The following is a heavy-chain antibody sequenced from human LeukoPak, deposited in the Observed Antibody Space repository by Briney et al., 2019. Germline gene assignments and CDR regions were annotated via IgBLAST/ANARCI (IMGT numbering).Heavy chain of an antibody. CDR3: ARGGHSSGYYFIDY. CDR2: IYYSGST. J-gene: IGHJ4*02. V-gene: IGHV4-59*01. Sequence: SETLSLTCTVSGGSISSYYWSWIRQPPGKGLEWIGYIYYSGSTNYNPSLKSRVTISVDTSKNQFSLKLSSVTAADTAVYYCARGGHSSGYYFIDYWGQGTLSPSPQ. CDR1: GGSISSYY. D-gene: IGHD3-22*01.